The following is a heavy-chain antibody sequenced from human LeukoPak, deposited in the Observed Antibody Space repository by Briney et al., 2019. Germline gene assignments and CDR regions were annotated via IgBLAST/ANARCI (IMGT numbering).Heavy chain of an antibody. V-gene: IGHV3-23*01. CDR3: ANEIRPNDY. Sequence: GGSLRLSCGASGFTFSSHAMTWARQAPGKGLEWVSAISTSGDTTYYADAVKGRFTISRDNSKNTVYLQMNSLRAEDTAVYYCANEIRPNDYWGQGTLVTVSS. CDR1: GFTFSSHA. D-gene: IGHD4-17*01. J-gene: IGHJ4*02. CDR2: ISTSGDTT.